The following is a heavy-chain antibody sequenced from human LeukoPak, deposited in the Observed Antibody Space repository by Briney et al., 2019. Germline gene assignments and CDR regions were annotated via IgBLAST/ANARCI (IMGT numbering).Heavy chain of an antibody. CDR3: ARIGYSSSSWDY. CDR2: IKQDGSEK. J-gene: IGHJ4*02. CDR1: GFTFTNYW. D-gene: IGHD6-6*01. Sequence: AGGSLRLSCAASGFTFTNYWMSWVRQPPGKGLEWVANIKQDGSEKHYADSVKGRFTISRDNVKNSLYLQMDSLRAEDTAVYYCARIGYSSSSWDYWGQGTLVTVSS. V-gene: IGHV3-7*01.